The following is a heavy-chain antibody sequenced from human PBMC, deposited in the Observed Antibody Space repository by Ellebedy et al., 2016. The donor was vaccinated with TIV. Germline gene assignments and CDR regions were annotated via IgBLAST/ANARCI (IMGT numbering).Heavy chain of an antibody. CDR2: ISYRGSNK. J-gene: IGHJ4*02. Sequence: GESLKISXAASGFTFSTYGMHWVRQAPGKGLEWVAVISYRGSNKYYADSVKGRFTISRDNSKNTLYLEMNSLRAEDTAVYYCAQDPRSNYYDSSGGPFDYWGQGTLVTVSS. V-gene: IGHV3-30*18. D-gene: IGHD3-22*01. CDR1: GFTFSTYG. CDR3: AQDPRSNYYDSSGGPFDY.